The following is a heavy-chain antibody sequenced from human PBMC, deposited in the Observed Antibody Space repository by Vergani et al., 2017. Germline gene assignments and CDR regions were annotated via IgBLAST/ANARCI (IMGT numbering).Heavy chain of an antibody. J-gene: IGHJ5*02. V-gene: IGHV1-69*02. CDR1: GGTFSSYT. D-gene: IGHD3-10*01. CDR2: IIPILGIA. CDR3: ARGRTSGLGLRFDP. Sequence: QVQLVQSGAEVKKPGSSVKVSCKASGGTFSSYTISWVRQAPGQGLEWMGRIIPILGIANYAQKFQGRVTITADKSTSTAYMELRSLRSDDTAVYYCARGRTSGLGLRFDPWGQGTLVTVSS.